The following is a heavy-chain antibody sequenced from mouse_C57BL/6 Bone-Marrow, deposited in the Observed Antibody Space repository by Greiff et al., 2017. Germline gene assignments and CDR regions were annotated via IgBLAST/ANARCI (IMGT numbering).Heavy chain of an antibody. J-gene: IGHJ2*01. CDR2: IWSGGST. V-gene: IGHV2-2*01. CDR1: GFSLTSYG. Sequence: VQVVESGPGLVQPSQSLSITCTVSGFSLTSYGVHWVRQSPGKGLEWLGVIWSGGSTDYNAAFISRLSISKDNSKSRVFFKMNSLQADATAIYYCARPEPPYWGQGTTLTVSS. CDR3: ARPEPPY.